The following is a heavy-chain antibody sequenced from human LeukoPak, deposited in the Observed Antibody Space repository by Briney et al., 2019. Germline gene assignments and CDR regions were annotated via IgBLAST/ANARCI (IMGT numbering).Heavy chain of an antibody. CDR3: ARRVPYYYDSSGSDAFDI. CDR1: GGSISSSSYY. D-gene: IGHD3-22*01. V-gene: IGHV4-39*01. J-gene: IGHJ3*02. CDR2: IYYSGST. Sequence: SETLSLTCTVSGGSISSSSYYWGWIRQPPGKGLEWIVSIYYSGSTYYNPSLESRFTMSVETSKNMFSLKLSSVTTPVSAVYYCARRVPYYYDSSGSDAFDIWGQGTMVTVSS.